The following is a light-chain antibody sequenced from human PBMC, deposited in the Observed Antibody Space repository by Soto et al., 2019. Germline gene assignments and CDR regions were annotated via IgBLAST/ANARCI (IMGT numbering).Light chain of an antibody. CDR2: GAS. Sequence: LTQSPGTLSFPTGERATLSCQPWQWDRNIYLACYQHKPDHAPSLLMYGASSRAPAVPDRYSGIGSGGDLQLAIRRLESEDLAVYCCQQYGSSPPWTGSQGTKV. CDR1: QWDRNIY. V-gene: IGKV3-20*01. CDR3: QQYGSSPPWT. J-gene: IGKJ1*01.